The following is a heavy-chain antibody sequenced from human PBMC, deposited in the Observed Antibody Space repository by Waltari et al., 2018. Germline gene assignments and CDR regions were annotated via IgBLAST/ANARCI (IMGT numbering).Heavy chain of an antibody. CDR3: ARTRSWGDTAMGHPGDY. D-gene: IGHD5-18*01. CDR2: IIPIFGTA. J-gene: IGHJ4*02. V-gene: IGHV1-69*12. Sequence: QVQLVQSGAEVKKPGSSVKVSCKASGGTFSSYAISWVRQAPGQGLEWMGGIIPIFGTANYAQKFQGRGTITADESTSTAYMELSSLRSEDTAVYYCARTRSWGDTAMGHPGDYWGQGTLVTVSS. CDR1: GGTFSSYA.